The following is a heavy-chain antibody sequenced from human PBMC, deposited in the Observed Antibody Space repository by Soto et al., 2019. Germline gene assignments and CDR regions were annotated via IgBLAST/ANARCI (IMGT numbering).Heavy chain of an antibody. CDR1: GFSLSNARMG. J-gene: IGHJ4*02. CDR3: ARSGYSYGYYFDY. CDR2: IFSNDEK. V-gene: IGHV2-26*01. D-gene: IGHD5-18*01. Sequence: QVTLKESGPVLVNPTETLTLTCTVSGFSLSNARMGVSWIRQPPGKALEWLAHIFSNDEKSYSTSPKSRLTISKDTSKSQVVLTMTNMDPVDTATYYCARSGYSYGYYFDYWGQGTLVTVSS.